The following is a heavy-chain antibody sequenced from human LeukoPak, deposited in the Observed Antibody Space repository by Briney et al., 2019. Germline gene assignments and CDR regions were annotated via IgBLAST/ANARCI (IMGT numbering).Heavy chain of an antibody. Sequence: GGSLRLSCAASGFTFSSYAMSWVRQAPGKGLEWVSAISGSGGSTCYADSVKGRFTISRDNSKNTLYLQMNSLRAEDTAVYYCAKISAAAGHFDYWGQGTLVTVSS. V-gene: IGHV3-23*01. CDR3: AKISAAAGHFDY. CDR1: GFTFSSYA. CDR2: ISGSGGST. D-gene: IGHD6-13*01. J-gene: IGHJ4*02.